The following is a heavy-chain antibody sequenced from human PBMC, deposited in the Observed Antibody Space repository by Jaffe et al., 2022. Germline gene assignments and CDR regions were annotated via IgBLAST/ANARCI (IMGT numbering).Heavy chain of an antibody. D-gene: IGHD3-3*02. CDR3: ASSIYFPADY. J-gene: IGHJ4*02. CDR1: GFTFSGSA. V-gene: IGHV3-73*02. CDR2: LESKIYNYAT. Sequence: EVQLVESGGGLVQPGGSLKLSCAASGFTFSGSAMHWVRQASGKGLEWVGHLESKIYNYATAYAASVKGRFSISRDDSKNTAYLQMNSLKTEDTAVYYCASSIYFPADYWGQGTLVTVSS.